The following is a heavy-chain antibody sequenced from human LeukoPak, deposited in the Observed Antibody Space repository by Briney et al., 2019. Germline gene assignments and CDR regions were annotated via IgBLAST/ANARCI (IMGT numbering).Heavy chain of an antibody. V-gene: IGHV3-33*01. CDR3: MRDYMGWFDP. D-gene: IGHD3-10*01. CDR1: GFPFSSYG. J-gene: IGHJ5*02. Sequence: PGTSLRLSCAASGFPFSSYGMHWVRQAPGKGLEWVARLVYDARSDYANSVKGRFTISRDTASNTMHLEMNNLRIEDTAVYYCMRDYMGWFDPWGQGSLVTVSS. CDR2: LVYDARS.